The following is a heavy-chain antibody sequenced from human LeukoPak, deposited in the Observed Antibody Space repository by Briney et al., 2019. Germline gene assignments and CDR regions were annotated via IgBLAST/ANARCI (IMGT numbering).Heavy chain of an antibody. CDR2: IIPIFGTA. V-gene: IGHV1-69*06. J-gene: IGHJ4*02. CDR1: GGTFSSYA. Sequence: SVKVSCKASGGTFSSYAISWVRQAPGQGLEWMGGIIPIFGTADYAQKFQGRVTITADKSTSTAYMELSSLRSEDTAVYYCARLEIVARHYFDYWGQGTLVTVSS. CDR3: ARLEIVARHYFDY. D-gene: IGHD5-12*01.